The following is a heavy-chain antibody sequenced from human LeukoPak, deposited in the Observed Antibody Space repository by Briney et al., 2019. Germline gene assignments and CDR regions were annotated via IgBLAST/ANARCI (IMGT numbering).Heavy chain of an antibody. CDR1: GFTFSSYG. D-gene: IGHD3-10*01. Sequence: GGSLRLSCAGSGFTFSSYGMHWVRQVPGKGLEWVAVISYDGSNKYYADSVKGRFTISRDNSKNTLYLQMNSLRAEDTAVYYCAKDSGDWGQGTLVTVSS. J-gene: IGHJ4*02. CDR3: AKDSGD. V-gene: IGHV3-30*18. CDR2: ISYDGSNK.